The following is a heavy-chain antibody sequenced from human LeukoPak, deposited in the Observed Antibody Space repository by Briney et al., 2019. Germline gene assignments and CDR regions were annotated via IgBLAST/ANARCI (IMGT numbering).Heavy chain of an antibody. CDR1: GYTFTSYD. CDR2: INPSGGST. D-gene: IGHD3-22*01. Sequence: GASVKVSCKASGYTFTSYDINWVRQAPGQGLEWMGIINPSGGSTSYAQKFQGRVTMTRDMSTSTVYMELSSLRSEDTAVYYCARPPISYDSSGRLDYWGQGTLVTVSS. J-gene: IGHJ4*02. CDR3: ARPPISYDSSGRLDY. V-gene: IGHV1-46*01.